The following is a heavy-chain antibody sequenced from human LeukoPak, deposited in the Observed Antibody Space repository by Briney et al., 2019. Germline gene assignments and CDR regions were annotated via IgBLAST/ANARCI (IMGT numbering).Heavy chain of an antibody. Sequence: GESLKISCKGSGYIFTSYWIAWVRQMPGKGLEWMGIIFPDDSDTRYSPSFQVLITISADKSINTAYLQWSILKASDTAMYYCARHSDITVADSWGQGTLVTVSS. CDR1: GYIFTSYW. J-gene: IGHJ5*01. V-gene: IGHV5-51*01. CDR3: ARHSDITVADS. CDR2: IFPDDSDT. D-gene: IGHD6-19*01.